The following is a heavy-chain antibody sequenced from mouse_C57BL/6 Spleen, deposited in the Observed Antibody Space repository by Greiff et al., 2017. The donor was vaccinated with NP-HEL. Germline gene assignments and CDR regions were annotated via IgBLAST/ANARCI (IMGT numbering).Heavy chain of an antibody. V-gene: IGHV5-15*01. CDR3: ARHEGAPYYYGSSYGAMDY. J-gene: IGHJ4*01. D-gene: IGHD1-1*01. Sequence: EVQLVESGGGLVQPGGSLKLSCAASGFTFSDYGMAWVRQAPRKGPEWVAFISNLAYSIYYADTVTGRFTISRENAKNTRYLEMSSLRSEDTAMYYCARHEGAPYYYGSSYGAMDYWGQGTSVTVSS. CDR2: ISNLAYSI. CDR1: GFTFSDYG.